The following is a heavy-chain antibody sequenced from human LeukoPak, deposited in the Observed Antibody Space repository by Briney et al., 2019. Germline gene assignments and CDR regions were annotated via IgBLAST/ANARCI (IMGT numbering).Heavy chain of an antibody. V-gene: IGHV1-46*03. CDR1: GYTFTSYY. CDR2: INPSGGST. D-gene: IGHD3-22*01. J-gene: IGHJ3*02. CDR3: ARDLERITMIVVVNPGAFDI. Sequence: ASVKVSCKASGYTFTSYYMHWVRQAPGQGLEWMGIINPSGGSTRYAQKFQGRVTNTRDTSTSTVYMELSSLRSEDTAVYYCARDLERITMIVVVNPGAFDIWGQGAMVTVSS.